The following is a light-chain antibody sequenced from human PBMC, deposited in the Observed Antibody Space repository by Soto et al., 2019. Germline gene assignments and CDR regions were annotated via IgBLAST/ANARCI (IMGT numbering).Light chain of an antibody. V-gene: IGKV3-15*01. J-gene: IGKJ5*01. CDR2: GPS. Sequence: DIVMTQSPATLSVSPGERATLSCRASQSVSSNLAWYQQKPCQAPRLLIYGPSTRATGIPARFSGSGSGTELTLTISSLQSEYFAVYYYQQYNNWPPITFGQGTRLEIK. CDR3: QQYNNWPPIT. CDR1: QSVSSN.